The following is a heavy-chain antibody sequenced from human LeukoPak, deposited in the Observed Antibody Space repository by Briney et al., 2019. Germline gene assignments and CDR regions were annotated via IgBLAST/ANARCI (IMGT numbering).Heavy chain of an antibody. CDR3: ARDRAIVGATSAFDI. CDR1: GGSISSYY. V-gene: IGHV4-4*08. J-gene: IGHJ3*02. Sequence: PSETLSLTCTVSGGSISSYYWSWIRQPPGKGLEWIGRIYTSGSTNYNPSLKSRVTISVDTSKNQFSLKLSSVTAADTAVYYCARDRAIVGATSAFDIWGQGTMVTVSS. D-gene: IGHD1-26*01. CDR2: IYTSGST.